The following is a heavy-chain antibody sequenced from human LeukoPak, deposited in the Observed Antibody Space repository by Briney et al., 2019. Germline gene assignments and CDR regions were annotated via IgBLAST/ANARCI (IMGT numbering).Heavy chain of an antibody. J-gene: IGHJ4*02. Sequence: GGSLRLSCAASGFTFSSYGMHWVRQAPGKGLDWVAFIRYDGSNKYYADSVKGRFTISRDNSKNTLYLQMNSMRAEDTAVYYCAKDRGVRGYTLVYWGQGTLVTVSS. V-gene: IGHV3-30*02. CDR3: AKDRGVRGYTLVY. D-gene: IGHD3-10*01. CDR2: IRYDGSNK. CDR1: GFTFSSYG.